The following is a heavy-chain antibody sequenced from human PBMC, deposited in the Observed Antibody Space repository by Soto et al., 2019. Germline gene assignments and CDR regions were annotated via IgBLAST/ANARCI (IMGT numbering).Heavy chain of an antibody. CDR3: ARVAHQSLDF. CDR2: INPSDGGT. Sequence: GASVKVSCKTSGYTFTNYHIHWLRQAPGQGLEWLGIINPSDGGTGYAQKFQGRVTMTRDTSTSTVYMEMSSLRSEDTAVYYCARVAHQSLDFWGLGTLVTVSS. J-gene: IGHJ4*02. V-gene: IGHV1-46*01. CDR1: GYTFTNYH. D-gene: IGHD5-12*01.